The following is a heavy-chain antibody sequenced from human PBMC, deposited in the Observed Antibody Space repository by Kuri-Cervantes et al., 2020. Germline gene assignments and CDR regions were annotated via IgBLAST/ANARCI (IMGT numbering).Heavy chain of an antibody. J-gene: IGHJ5*02. Sequence: SETLSLTCTVSGGSISTYSWSWIRQPPGKGLEWVGGIYYNGSAKYNPSLKSRVTISVDTSRNQFSLRLYSVTAADTAVYYCARRHNIPGPWGQGTLVTVSS. CDR1: GGSISTYS. CDR2: IYYNGSA. CDR3: ARRHNIPGP. D-gene: IGHD2/OR15-2a*01. V-gene: IGHV4-59*01.